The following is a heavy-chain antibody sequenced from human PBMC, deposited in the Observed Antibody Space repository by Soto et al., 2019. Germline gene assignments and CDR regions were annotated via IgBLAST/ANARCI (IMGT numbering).Heavy chain of an antibody. D-gene: IGHD2-2*01. Sequence: QVQLVESGGGVVQPGRSLRLSCAASGFTFSSYAMHWVRQAPGKGLEWVAVISYDGSNKYYADSVKGRFTISRDNSKNTLYLQMNSLRAEDTAVYYCARDQVPAAIIYHYGMDVWGQGTTVTVSS. V-gene: IGHV3-30-3*01. CDR3: ARDQVPAAIIYHYGMDV. J-gene: IGHJ6*02. CDR1: GFTFSSYA. CDR2: ISYDGSNK.